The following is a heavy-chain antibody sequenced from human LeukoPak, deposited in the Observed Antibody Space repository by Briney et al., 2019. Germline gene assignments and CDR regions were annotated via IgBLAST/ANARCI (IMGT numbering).Heavy chain of an antibody. CDR2: IYPENSDT. CDR3: ARQDGAAKYYFDK. V-gene: IGHV5-51*01. D-gene: IGHD5-24*01. J-gene: IGHJ4*02. Sequence: GESLKISCKGSGYSFSFYWIAWVRQMPGKGLEWMGIIYPENSDTRYSPSFQGQVTISADKSISTAYLQWTSLKASDTAMYYCARQDGAAKYYFDKWGQGTLVTASS. CDR1: GYSFSFYW.